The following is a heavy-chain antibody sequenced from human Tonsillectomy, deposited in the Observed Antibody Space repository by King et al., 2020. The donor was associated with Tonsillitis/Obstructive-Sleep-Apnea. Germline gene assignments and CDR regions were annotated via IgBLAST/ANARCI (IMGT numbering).Heavy chain of an antibody. D-gene: IGHD3/OR15-3a*01. V-gene: IGHV3-7*01. CDR2: IKQDGSEK. CDR1: GFTFSSYW. CDR3: ARGGLGYWYFDL. Sequence: VQLVESGGGLVQPGGSLRLSCAVSGFTFSSYWMSWVRQAPGKGLEWVANIKQDGSEKCYVDSVKGRFTISRDNAKNSLYLQMNSLRAADTAVYYCARGGLGYWYFDLWGRGTLVTVSS. J-gene: IGHJ2*01.